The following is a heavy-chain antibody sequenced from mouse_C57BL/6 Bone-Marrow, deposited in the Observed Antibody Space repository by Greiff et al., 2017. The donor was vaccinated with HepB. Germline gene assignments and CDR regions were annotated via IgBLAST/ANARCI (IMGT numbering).Heavy chain of an antibody. CDR2: INPNNGGT. V-gene: IGHV1-18*01. CDR3: ARGLYYYGSSYWYLDV. CDR1: GYTFTDYN. J-gene: IGHJ1*03. D-gene: IGHD1-1*01. Sequence: VQLQQSGPELVKPGASVKIPCKASGYTFTDYNMDWVKQSHGKSLEWIGDINPNNGGTIYNQKFKGKATLTVDKSSSTAYMELRSLTSEDTAVYYCARGLYYYGSSYWYLDVWGTGTTVTVSS.